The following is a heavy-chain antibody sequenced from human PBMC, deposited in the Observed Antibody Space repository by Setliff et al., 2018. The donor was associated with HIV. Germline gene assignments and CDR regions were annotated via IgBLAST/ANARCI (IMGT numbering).Heavy chain of an antibody. CDR3: ARGGDPPYYFLGMDV. CDR1: GFLMTAYG. J-gene: IGHJ6*02. V-gene: IGHV1-18*01. Sequence: ASVKVSCKISGFLMTAYGINWVRQAPGQGPEWMGWFTSYNNKADFAPKFQGRVTLTTDTFTSTAYMELRSLRSDDTAVHYCARGGDPPYYFLGMDVWGQGTSVTVSS. CDR2: FTSYNNKA. D-gene: IGHD2-21*02.